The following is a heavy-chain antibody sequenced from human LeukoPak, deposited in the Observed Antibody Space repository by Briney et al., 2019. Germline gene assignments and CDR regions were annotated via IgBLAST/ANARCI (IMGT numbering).Heavy chain of an antibody. CDR2: INHSGST. D-gene: IGHD3-3*01. CDR3: ARGVTIFGVVIIRGKNWSDP. CDR1: GASFSGYY. Sequence: SETLSLTCAVYGASFSGYYWSWIRQPPGKGLEWIGEINHSGSTNYNPSLKSRVTISVDTSKNQFSLKLSSVTAADTAVYYCARGVTIFGVVIIRGKNWSDPWGQGTLVTVSS. V-gene: IGHV4-34*01. J-gene: IGHJ5*02.